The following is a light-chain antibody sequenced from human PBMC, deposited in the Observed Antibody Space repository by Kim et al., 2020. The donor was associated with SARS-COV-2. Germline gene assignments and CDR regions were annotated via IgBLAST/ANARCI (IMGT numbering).Light chain of an antibody. CDR3: LRHKSFPFT. J-gene: IGKJ2*01. V-gene: IGKV1-17*03. CDR2: TAS. Sequence: VSLGDRVTITVWPAQGFIYYLAWFKQKPGTVPNPLFYTASSLQVGVPSRFVVRGTGTKFILTLSCLRPEDFATYYLLRHKSFPFTFGQGTKLEI. CDR1: QGFIYY.